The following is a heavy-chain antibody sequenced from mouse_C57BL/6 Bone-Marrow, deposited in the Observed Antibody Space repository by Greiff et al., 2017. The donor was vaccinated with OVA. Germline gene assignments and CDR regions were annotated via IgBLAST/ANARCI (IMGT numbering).Heavy chain of an antibody. CDR1: GFTFSSYG. Sequence: EVKLMESGGDLVKPGGSLKLSCAASGFTFSSYGMSWVRQTPDKRLEWVATISSGGSYTYYPDSVKGRFTISRDNAKNTLYLQMSSLKSEDTAMDYCARLALGYAMDYWGQGTSVTVSS. CDR3: ARLALGYAMDY. J-gene: IGHJ4*01. CDR2: ISSGGSYT. V-gene: IGHV5-6*01. D-gene: IGHD3-3*01.